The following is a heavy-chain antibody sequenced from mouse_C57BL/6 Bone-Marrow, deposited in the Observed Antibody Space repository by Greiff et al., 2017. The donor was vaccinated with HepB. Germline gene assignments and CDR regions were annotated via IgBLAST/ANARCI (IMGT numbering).Heavy chain of an antibody. CDR2: INPYNGDT. CDR3: AREGYGNYDYFDY. J-gene: IGHJ2*01. Sequence: EVKLMESGPELVKPGDSVKISCKASGYSFTGYFMNWVMQSHGKSLEWIGRINPYNGDTFYNQKFKGKATLTVDKSSSTAHMELRSLTSEDSAVYYCAREGYGNYDYFDYWGQGTTLTVSS. CDR1: GYSFTGYF. V-gene: IGHV1-20*01. D-gene: IGHD2-1*01.